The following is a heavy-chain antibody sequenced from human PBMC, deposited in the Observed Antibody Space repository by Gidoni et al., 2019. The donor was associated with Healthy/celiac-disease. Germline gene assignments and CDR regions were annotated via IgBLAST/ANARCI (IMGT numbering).Heavy chain of an antibody. Sequence: EVQLVESGGGLVQSGGSLRLSCAASGFTFSSYSMNWVRQAPGKGLEWVSYISSSSSTIYYADSVKGRFTISRDNAKNSLYLQMNSLRDEDTAVYYCARFGYSSGWGEAFDIWGQGTMVTVSS. CDR1: GFTFSSYS. V-gene: IGHV3-48*02. CDR2: ISSSSSTI. CDR3: ARFGYSSGWGEAFDI. J-gene: IGHJ3*02. D-gene: IGHD6-19*01.